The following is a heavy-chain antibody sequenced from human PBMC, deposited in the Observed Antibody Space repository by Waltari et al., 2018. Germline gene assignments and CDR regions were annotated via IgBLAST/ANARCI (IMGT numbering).Heavy chain of an antibody. Sequence: EVQLVESGGGLAQPGGSLSLSCAASGFSFTSYDVMWVRQAPGKGLESVSYISSGITIYYADSVKGRFTISRDNARNSLFLQMTSLRVEDTAVYYCARRGGIVTPLDVWGKGTTVTVSS. V-gene: IGHV3-48*03. D-gene: IGHD1-26*01. CDR2: ISSGITI. CDR1: GFSFTSYD. CDR3: ARRGGIVTPLDV. J-gene: IGHJ6*03.